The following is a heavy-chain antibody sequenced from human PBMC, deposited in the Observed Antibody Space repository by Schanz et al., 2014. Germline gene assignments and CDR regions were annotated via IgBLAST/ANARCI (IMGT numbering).Heavy chain of an antibody. V-gene: IGHV3-23*04. CDR2: IVGGGGRT. J-gene: IGHJ3*02. CDR3: AKDFFIGVARGVIISHDAIDI. D-gene: IGHD3-10*01. Sequence: EVQLVESGGGLVQPGRSLRLSCAASGFTFSSYGMHWVRQAPGRGLEWVSSIVGGGGRTYYADSVKGRFTISRDNSNITVFLQMNSLRAEDTAVYYCAKDFFIGVARGVIISHDAIDIWGQGTKVTVSS. CDR1: GFTFSSYG.